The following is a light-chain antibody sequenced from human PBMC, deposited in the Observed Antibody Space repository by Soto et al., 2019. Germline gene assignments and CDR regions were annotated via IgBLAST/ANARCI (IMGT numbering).Light chain of an antibody. CDR1: NSDVGSYNY. CDR2: DVS. V-gene: IGLV2-14*01. J-gene: IGLJ2*01. Sequence: QSVLTQPASVSGSPGQSITISCTGTNSDVGSYNYVSLYQQHPGKAPKVLIYDVSNRPSGVSDRFSASKSGNTACLTISGIQAEDEDDYYCNSYTRTTALGIFGGGTKLTVL. CDR3: NSYTRTTALGI.